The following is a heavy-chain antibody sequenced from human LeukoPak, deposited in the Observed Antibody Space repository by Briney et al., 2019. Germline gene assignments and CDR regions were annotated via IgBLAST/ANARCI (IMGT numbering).Heavy chain of an antibody. V-gene: IGHV5-51*01. CDR1: GYSFTSYW. D-gene: IGHD6-13*01. CDR3: ARLEATAGTN. J-gene: IGHJ4*02. Sequence: GESLKISCKGSGYSFTSYWIAWVRQMPGKGLEWMGIIYPGDSDTRYRPSFQGQVTISADKSINTAYLQWTGLKASDTAMYYCARLEATAGTNWGQGTLVTVSS. CDR2: IYPGDSDT.